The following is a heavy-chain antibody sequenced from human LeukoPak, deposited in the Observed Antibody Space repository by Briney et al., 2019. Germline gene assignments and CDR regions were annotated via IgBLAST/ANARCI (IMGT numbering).Heavy chain of an antibody. D-gene: IGHD3-3*01. V-gene: IGHV4-59*01. Sequence: SETLSLTXTVSGGSISSYYWSWIRQPPGKGLEWIGYIYYSGSTNYNPSLKSRVTISVDTSKNQFSLKLSSVTAADTAVYYCARDKGTIFGVVTKLAGFDLWGRGTLVTVSS. CDR1: GGSISSYY. CDR2: IYYSGST. CDR3: ARDKGTIFGVVTKLAGFDL. J-gene: IGHJ2*01.